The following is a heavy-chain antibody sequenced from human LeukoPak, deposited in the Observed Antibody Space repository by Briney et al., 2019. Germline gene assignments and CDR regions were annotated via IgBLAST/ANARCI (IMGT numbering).Heavy chain of an antibody. CDR1: GFTFSNYW. J-gene: IGHJ5*02. D-gene: IGHD3-10*01. CDR2: IKQDGSER. CDR3: AKDMRFGELFS. V-gene: IGHV3-7*03. Sequence: GGSLRLSCAASGFTFSNYWMSWVRQAPGKGLEWVGNIKQDGSERYYVDSVKGRFTISRDNAKNSLYLQMNSLRAEDTALYYCAKDMRFGELFSWGQGTLVTVSS.